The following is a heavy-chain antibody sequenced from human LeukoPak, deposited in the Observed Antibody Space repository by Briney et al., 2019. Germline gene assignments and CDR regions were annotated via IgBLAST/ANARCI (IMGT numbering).Heavy chain of an antibody. J-gene: IGHJ4*02. Sequence: GGSLRLSCAASGFTFSIYGMHWVRQAPGKGLEWVAFIRYDGSNKYYADSVKGRFTISRDNSKNTLYLQMNSLRAEDTAVYYCAKASGVDYYDSSGYLDYFDYWGQGTLVTVSS. V-gene: IGHV3-30*02. D-gene: IGHD3-22*01. CDR2: IRYDGSNK. CDR1: GFTFSIYG. CDR3: AKASGVDYYDSSGYLDYFDY.